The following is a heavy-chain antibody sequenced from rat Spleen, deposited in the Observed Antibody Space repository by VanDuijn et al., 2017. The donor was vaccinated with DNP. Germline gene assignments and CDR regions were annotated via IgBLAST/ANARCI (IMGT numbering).Heavy chain of an antibody. V-gene: IGHV5S13*01. CDR2: ITNSGGSI. CDR3: TRAGSHLDYFGY. J-gene: IGHJ2*01. CDR1: GFTFSNYG. D-gene: IGHD3-2*01. Sequence: EVQLVESGGGFVQPGRSLKLSCAASGFTFSNYGMAWVRQAPTKGLEWVASITNSGGSIYYRDSLKGRITISRDNAKSTLYLQMDSLRSEDTATYYLTRAGSHLDYFGYWGQGGMVTVSS.